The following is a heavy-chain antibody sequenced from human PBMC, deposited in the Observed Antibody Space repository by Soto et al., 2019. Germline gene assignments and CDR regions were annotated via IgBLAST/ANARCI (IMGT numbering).Heavy chain of an antibody. V-gene: IGHV1-69*01. CDR2: IVPLFGTT. CDR1: GGNFSNYG. J-gene: IGHJ5*02. D-gene: IGHD6-13*01. CDR3: ARAAGRSWYNWFDP. Sequence: QVQLVQSGAEVKKPGSSVTVSCKASGGNFSNYGISWVRQAPGQGLEYMGGIVPLFGTTNYAHKFRGRITITADESTSTVDMEVSSLNSEDTAVYFCARAAGRSWYNWFDPWGQGTLVTVST.